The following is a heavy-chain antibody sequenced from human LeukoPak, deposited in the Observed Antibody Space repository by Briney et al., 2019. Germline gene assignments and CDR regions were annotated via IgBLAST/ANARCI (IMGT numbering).Heavy chain of an antibody. D-gene: IGHD3-22*01. CDR3: ARGPTMKMDV. J-gene: IGHJ6*04. V-gene: IGHV3-30*02. CDR2: IRYDGSNK. Sequence: GGSLRLSCAASGFTFKNYGMLWVRQAPGKGLEWVAFIRYDGSNKYYADSVKGRFTISRDNAKNSLYLQMNSLRAEDTAVYYCARGPTMKMDVWGKGTTVTVSS. CDR1: GFTFKNYG.